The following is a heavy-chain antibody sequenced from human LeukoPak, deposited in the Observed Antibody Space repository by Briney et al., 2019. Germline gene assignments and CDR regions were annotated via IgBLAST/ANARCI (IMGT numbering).Heavy chain of an antibody. J-gene: IGHJ4*02. V-gene: IGHV4-61*01. Sequence: PSETLSLTCTVSGGSVSSGSYYWSWIRQPPGKGLEWIGYIYYSGSTNDNPSLKSRVTISVDTSKNQFSLKLSSVTAADTAVYYCARVNLAAASHYFDYWGQGTLVTVSS. CDR1: GGSVSSGSYY. D-gene: IGHD6-13*01. CDR3: ARVNLAAASHYFDY. CDR2: IYYSGST.